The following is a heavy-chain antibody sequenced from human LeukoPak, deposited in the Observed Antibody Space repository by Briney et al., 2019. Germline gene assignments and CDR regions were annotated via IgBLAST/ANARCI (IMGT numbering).Heavy chain of an antibody. CDR1: GFTFSSYS. Sequence: PGGSLRLSCAASGFTFSSYSMNWVRQAPGKGLEWISYISGNSGNIHYADSVEGRFTISRDNAKNSVSLQMNSLRGEDTAIYYCARGFNWAFDFWGQGTLVTVSS. D-gene: IGHD1-1*01. J-gene: IGHJ4*02. V-gene: IGHV3-48*01. CDR3: ARGFNWAFDF. CDR2: ISGNSGNI.